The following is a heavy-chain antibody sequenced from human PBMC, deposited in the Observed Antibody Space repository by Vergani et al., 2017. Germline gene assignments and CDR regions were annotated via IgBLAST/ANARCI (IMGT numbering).Heavy chain of an antibody. CDR1: NDPVSSSSYY. CDR2: IYRTGRT. Sequence: QVQLQESGPGLVKPSETLSLTCTVSNDPVSSSSYYWDWIRQPPGKGLEWIGSIYRTGRTHFNPSLKSRVTILVDRSKSQLSLKLTSVTAGDTAVYFCARELSYYYGSGSDDYNPYYYEGMDVWGPGTTVTVSS. CDR3: ARELSYYYGSGSDDYNPYYYEGMDV. D-gene: IGHD3-10*01. J-gene: IGHJ6*02. V-gene: IGHV4-39*07.